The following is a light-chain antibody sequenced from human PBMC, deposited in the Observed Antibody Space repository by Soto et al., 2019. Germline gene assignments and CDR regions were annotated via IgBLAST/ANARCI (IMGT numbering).Light chain of an antibody. CDR2: WAS. J-gene: IGKJ5*01. Sequence: DIVMTQSPDSLAVSLGERATINCKSSQSVLYTSDNKNYLAWYQQKPGQPPKLLIYWASTRESGVPDRFSGTGSGTAFTLTISSLQAEDVAVYYCQQHSSTPITFGQGTRLEIK. V-gene: IGKV4-1*01. CDR1: QSVLYTSDNKNY. CDR3: QQHSSTPIT.